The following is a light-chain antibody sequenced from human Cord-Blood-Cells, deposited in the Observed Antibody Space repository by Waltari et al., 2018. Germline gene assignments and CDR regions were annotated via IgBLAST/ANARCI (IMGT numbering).Light chain of an antibody. CDR1: QSVLYSSNNKNY. CDR2: WAS. V-gene: IGKV4-1*01. J-gene: IGKJ1*01. CDR3: QQYYSAPPT. Sequence: DIAMTQSPDSLAVSLGERATINCKSSQSVLYSSNNKNYLAWYQQKPGQPPKLLIYWASTRESRVPDRFSGSGSGTDFTLTISSLQAEDVAVYYCQQYYSAPPTFGQGTKVEIK.